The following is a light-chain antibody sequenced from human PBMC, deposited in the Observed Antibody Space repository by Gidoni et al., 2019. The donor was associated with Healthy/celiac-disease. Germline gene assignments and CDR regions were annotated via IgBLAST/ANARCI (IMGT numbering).Light chain of an antibody. CDR3: QQYGSSPWT. CDR1: QSVSSSY. Sequence: EIVLTQSPGTLSLSPGERATLSCRASQSVSSSYLAWYQQKPGQAPRLLIYGASSRATGIPDRFSCSGSGTDSTLTISRLEPEDFAVYYCQQYGSSPWTFGQGTKVEIK. CDR2: GAS. V-gene: IGKV3-20*01. J-gene: IGKJ1*01.